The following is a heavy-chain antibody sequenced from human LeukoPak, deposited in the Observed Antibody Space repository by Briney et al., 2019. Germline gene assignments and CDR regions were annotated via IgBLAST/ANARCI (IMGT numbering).Heavy chain of an antibody. Sequence: GGSLRLSCAASGFTFSSFWMTWVRQAPGKGLECLANINQDGSEKYYVDSVKGRFTISRDNAKNSVYLQMNSLRAEDTAVYYCARDGGVSGYDLLDYWGQGTLVTVSS. CDR3: ARDGGVSGYDLLDY. CDR1: GFTFSSFW. J-gene: IGHJ4*02. V-gene: IGHV3-7*01. CDR2: INQDGSEK. D-gene: IGHD5-12*01.